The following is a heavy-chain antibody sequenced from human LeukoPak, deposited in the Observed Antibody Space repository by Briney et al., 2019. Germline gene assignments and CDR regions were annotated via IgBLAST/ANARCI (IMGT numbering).Heavy chain of an antibody. D-gene: IGHD2-2*01. CDR3: ASRHVQYRLPHFDY. CDR2: MNPNSGNT. Sequence: ASVTVSCKASGYTFTSYDINWVRQATGQGLEWMGWMNPNSGNTGYAQKFQGRVTITRNTSISTAYMELSSLRSEDTAVYYCASRHVQYRLPHFDYWGQGTLVTVSS. J-gene: IGHJ4*02. V-gene: IGHV1-8*03. CDR1: GYTFTSYD.